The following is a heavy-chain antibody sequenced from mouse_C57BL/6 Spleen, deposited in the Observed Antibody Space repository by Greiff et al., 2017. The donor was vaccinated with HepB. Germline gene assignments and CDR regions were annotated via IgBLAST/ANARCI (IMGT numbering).Heavy chain of an antibody. Sequence: QVQLQQPGAELVIPGASVKLSCKASGYTFTSYWMHWVKQRPGQGLEWIGEIDPSDSYTNYNQKFKGKSTLTVDKSSSTAYMQLSSLTSEDSAVYYCAVYYSNSSWFAYWGQGTLVTVSA. J-gene: IGHJ3*01. CDR1: GYTFTSYW. D-gene: IGHD2-5*01. CDR3: AVYYSNSSWFAY. CDR2: IDPSDSYT. V-gene: IGHV1-69*01.